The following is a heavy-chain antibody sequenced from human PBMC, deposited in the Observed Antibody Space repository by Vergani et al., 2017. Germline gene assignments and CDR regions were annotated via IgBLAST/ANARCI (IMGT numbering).Heavy chain of an antibody. D-gene: IGHD3-22*01. CDR2: IYSGGST. J-gene: IGHJ4*02. CDR3: AIRPYDSSGGYFDY. CDR1: GFTVSSNY. V-gene: IGHV3-66*01. Sequence: EVQLVESGGGLVQPGGSLRLSCAASGFTVSSNYMSWVRQAPGKGLEWVSVIYSGGSTYYADSVKGRFTISRDNSKNTLYLQMNSLRAEDTAVYYCAIRPYDSSGGYFDYWGQGTLVTVSS.